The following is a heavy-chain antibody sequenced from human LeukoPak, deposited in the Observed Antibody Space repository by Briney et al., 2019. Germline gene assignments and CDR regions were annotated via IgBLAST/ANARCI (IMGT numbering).Heavy chain of an antibody. CDR3: AKNRGTGMAFYDY. Sequence: GGSLRLSCAASGFTFSTYAMTWVRRAPGKGLEWVSAISPSGGHIYYADSVKGRFTGSRDNSKSTLFLQMNNLRAEDTAIYYCAKNRGTGMAFYDYWGQGTQVTVSS. D-gene: IGHD5-18*01. V-gene: IGHV3-23*01. CDR2: ISPSGGHI. CDR1: GFTFSTYA. J-gene: IGHJ4*02.